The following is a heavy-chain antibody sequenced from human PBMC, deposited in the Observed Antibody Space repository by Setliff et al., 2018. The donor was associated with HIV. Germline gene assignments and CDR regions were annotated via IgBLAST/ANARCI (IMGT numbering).Heavy chain of an antibody. CDR1: GGSISSYY. V-gene: IGHV4-59*01. J-gene: IGHJ6*02. D-gene: IGHD3-3*01. CDR3: ARIFGDQGYYYGMDV. CDR2: IYYSGST. Sequence: TLSLTCTVSGGSISSYYWSWIRQPPGKGLEWIGYIYYSGSTNYNPSLKSRVTISVDTSKNQSSLKLSSVIAADTAVYYCARIFGDQGYYYGMDVWGQGTTVTVSS.